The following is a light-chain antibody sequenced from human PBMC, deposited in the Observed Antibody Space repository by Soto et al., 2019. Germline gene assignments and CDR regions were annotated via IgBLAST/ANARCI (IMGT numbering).Light chain of an antibody. CDR1: QSVSNK. CDR2: GAS. V-gene: IGKV3-20*01. Sequence: EIVMTQSPATLSVSPGERATLSCRASQSVSNKLAWYQRKPGQAPRLLIHGASSRATGVPDRFSGSGSGTDFTLTISRLEPEDFAVYYCQQYGRTFGQVSKVDIK. J-gene: IGKJ1*01. CDR3: QQYGRT.